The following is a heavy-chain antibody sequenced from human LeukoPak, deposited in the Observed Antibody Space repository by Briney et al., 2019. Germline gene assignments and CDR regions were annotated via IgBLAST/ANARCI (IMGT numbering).Heavy chain of an antibody. Sequence: GGSLRLSCAASGFTFSSYGMSWVRQAPGKGLEWVSAISGSGGSTYYADSVKGRFTISRDNSKNTLYLQMNSLRAEDTAVYYCAKDDSSGYYPIFDYWGQGTLVTVSS. D-gene: IGHD3-22*01. CDR2: ISGSGGST. CDR1: GFTFSSYG. CDR3: AKDDSSGYYPIFDY. J-gene: IGHJ4*02. V-gene: IGHV3-23*01.